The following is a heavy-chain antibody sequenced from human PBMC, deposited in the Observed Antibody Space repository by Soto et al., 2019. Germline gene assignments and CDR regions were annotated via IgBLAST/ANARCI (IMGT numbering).Heavy chain of an antibody. CDR2: IWHDGSNK. CDR1: GFTFSSYG. D-gene: IGHD1-26*01. Sequence: QVQLVESGEGVVQPGRSLRLSCAASGFTFSSYGMHWVRLAPGKGLEWVAVIWHDGSNKYYADFVKGRFTISRDNSKNTLYLQMNSLRAEDTAVYYCARAQYSGSYIRMDVWGQGTTVTVSS. J-gene: IGHJ6*02. V-gene: IGHV3-33*01. CDR3: ARAQYSGSYIRMDV.